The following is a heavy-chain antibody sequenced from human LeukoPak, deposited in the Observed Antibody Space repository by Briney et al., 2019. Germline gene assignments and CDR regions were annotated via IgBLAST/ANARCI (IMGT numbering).Heavy chain of an antibody. V-gene: IGHV4-39*07. J-gene: IGHJ4*02. CDR2: IYYSGST. CDR1: GGSISSSSYY. D-gene: IGHD3-22*01. Sequence: PSETLSLTCTVSGGSISSSSYYWGWIRQPPGKGLEWIGSIYYSGSTYYNPSLKSRVTISVDTSKNQFSLKLSSVTAADTAVYYCARGGKSGYYYGYWGQGTLVTVSS. CDR3: ARGGKSGYYYGY.